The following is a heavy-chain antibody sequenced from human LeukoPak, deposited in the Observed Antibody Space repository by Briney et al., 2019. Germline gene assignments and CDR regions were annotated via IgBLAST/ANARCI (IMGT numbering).Heavy chain of an antibody. V-gene: IGHV5-51*01. D-gene: IGHD2-21*02. CDR1: GYSFTSYW. J-gene: IGHJ3*02. CDR2: ICPGDSDT. Sequence: GESLKISCKGSGYSFTSYWIGWVRQMPGKGLEWMGIICPGDSDTRYSPSFQGQVTISADKSISTAYLQWSSLKASDTAMYYCAREAYCGGDCYLDAFDIWGQGTMVTVSS. CDR3: AREAYCGGDCYLDAFDI.